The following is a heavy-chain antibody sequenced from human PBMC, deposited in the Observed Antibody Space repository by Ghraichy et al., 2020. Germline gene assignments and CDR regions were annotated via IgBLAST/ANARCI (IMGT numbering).Heavy chain of an antibody. CDR2: IYYSGIT. D-gene: IGHD2-15*01. CDR1: GGSISTGDYH. CDR3: ASARKGYCSGGACLAPFDY. Sequence: SETLSLTCTVSGGSISTGDYHWGWIRQPPRKGLQWIGYIYYSGITYYNPSLESRVTISIDTSKNHFSLKVSSVTAADTAVYYCASARKGYCSGGACLAPFDYWGQGTLITVSA. J-gene: IGHJ4*02. V-gene: IGHV4-30-4*08.